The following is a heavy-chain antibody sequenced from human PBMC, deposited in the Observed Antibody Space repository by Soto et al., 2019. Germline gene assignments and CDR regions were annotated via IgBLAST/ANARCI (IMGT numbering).Heavy chain of an antibody. J-gene: IGHJ6*02. V-gene: IGHV3-11*01. Sequence: GALRGACTASGFTFSDYYMRWVRQAPGKGLEWVACIWNNGSTIYYGDFVKGRFTISRDDSKNTMYLQMNSLRAEDTAVYYCARWFRSHYYGMDVWGQGTTVTVS. CDR1: GFTFSDYY. CDR2: IWNNGSTI. CDR3: ARWFRSHYYGMDV. D-gene: IGHD3-10*01.